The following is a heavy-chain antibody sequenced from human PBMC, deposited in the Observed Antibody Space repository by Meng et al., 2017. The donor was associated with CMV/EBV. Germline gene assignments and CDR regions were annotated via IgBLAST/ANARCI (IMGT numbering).Heavy chain of an antibody. Sequence: VRLEESGPGLVNPSDTLSLTCRVSGGFFSGFFWTWIRQPAGKGLEWIGRIYSTGGTNYNPSFESRVTISLDGSNNQFSLKLNSVTAADTAIYYCARERGDDSGYNFDSWGQGTLVTVSS. J-gene: IGHJ4*02. D-gene: IGHD3-22*01. CDR2: IYSTGGT. CDR3: ARERGDDSGYNFDS. CDR1: GGFFSGFF. V-gene: IGHV4-4*07.